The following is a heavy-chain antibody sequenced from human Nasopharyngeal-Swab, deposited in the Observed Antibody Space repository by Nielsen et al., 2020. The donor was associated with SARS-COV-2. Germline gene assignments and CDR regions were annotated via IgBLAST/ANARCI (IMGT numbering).Heavy chain of an antibody. CDR1: GGSFSAYF. J-gene: IGHJ4*02. CDR3: ARGIVVDSSSWYPSYFDY. D-gene: IGHD6-13*01. Sequence: SETLSLTCAVYGGSFSAYFWSWIRQPPGKGLEWIGEINHSGDTNYNPSLKSRVTISVDTSKNQFSLKLSSVTAADTAVYYCARGIVVDSSSWYPSYFDYWGQGTLVTVSS. CDR2: INHSGDT. V-gene: IGHV4-34*01.